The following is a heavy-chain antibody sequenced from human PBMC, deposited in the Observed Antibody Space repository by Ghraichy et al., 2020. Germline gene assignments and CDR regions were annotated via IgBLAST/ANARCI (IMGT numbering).Heavy chain of an antibody. CDR1: GFTFSNAW. D-gene: IGHD2-21*02. J-gene: IGHJ4*02. CDR2: IKSKPAGGTT. Sequence: GGSLRLSCAASGFTFSNAWMNWVRQAPGKGLEWVGRIKSKPAGGTTDYAAPVKGRFTISRDDSKNTVYLQMNSLKTEDTAVYYCSTSFQGCGGDCYSIWGQGTLVTVSS. CDR3: STSFQGCGGDCYSI. V-gene: IGHV3-15*07.